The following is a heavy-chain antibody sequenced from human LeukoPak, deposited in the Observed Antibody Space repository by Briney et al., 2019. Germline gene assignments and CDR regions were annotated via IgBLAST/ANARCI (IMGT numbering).Heavy chain of an antibody. V-gene: IGHV4-59*01. Sequence: SETQSLTCTVSGGSISSYYWSWIRQPPGKGLEWIGYIYYSGSTNYNPSLKSRVTISVDTSKNQFSLKLSSVTAADTAVYYCARDKGALFTAYYYYGMDVWGQGTTVTVSS. CDR2: IYYSGST. CDR1: GGSISSYY. J-gene: IGHJ6*02. CDR3: ARDKGALFTAYYYYGMDV. D-gene: IGHD3-16*01.